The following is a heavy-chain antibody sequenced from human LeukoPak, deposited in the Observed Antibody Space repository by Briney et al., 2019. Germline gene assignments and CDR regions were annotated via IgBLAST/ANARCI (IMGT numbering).Heavy chain of an antibody. J-gene: IGHJ6*02. D-gene: IGHD2-2*02. Sequence: GASVKLSCRASGYTFSDYYIHWVRQAPGQGLEWMGWINPNSGGTNYALKFVGRVNMTRDASISTAYMGLSRLRSDDAAVYYCARGRPSYRDGMDVWGQGTTVTVSS. CDR1: GYTFSDYY. CDR3: ARGRPSYRDGMDV. V-gene: IGHV1-2*02. CDR2: INPNSGGT.